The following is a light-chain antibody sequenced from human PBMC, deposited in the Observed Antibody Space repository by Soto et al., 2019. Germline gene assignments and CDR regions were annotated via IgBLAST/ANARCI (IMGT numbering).Light chain of an antibody. J-gene: IGKJ1*01. V-gene: IGKV3-15*01. CDR1: QSVGNN. CDR2: GAS. CDR3: QQHNNWPKWT. Sequence: ETVMTHSPATMSVSPGERATLACRASQSVGNNLAWYQQRPGQAPRLLIYGASIRATGIPARFSGSGSGTEFTLTISSLQSEDFAVYYCQQHNNWPKWTFGQGTKVDI.